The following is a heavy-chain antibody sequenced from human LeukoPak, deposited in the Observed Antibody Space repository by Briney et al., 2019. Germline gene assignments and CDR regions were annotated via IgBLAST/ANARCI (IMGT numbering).Heavy chain of an antibody. CDR2: ISSDGSGT. Sequence: GGSLRLSCAVSGFTFSSYWMHWVRQAPGKGLVWVSRISSDGSGTSYADSVKGRFTISRDNAKNTLYLQMNSLRAEDTALYFCARDRRYCSGGSCYFDYFFDYWGQGTLVTVSS. CDR1: GFTFSSYW. CDR3: ARDRRYCSGGSCYFDYFFDY. J-gene: IGHJ4*02. D-gene: IGHD2-15*01. V-gene: IGHV3-74*01.